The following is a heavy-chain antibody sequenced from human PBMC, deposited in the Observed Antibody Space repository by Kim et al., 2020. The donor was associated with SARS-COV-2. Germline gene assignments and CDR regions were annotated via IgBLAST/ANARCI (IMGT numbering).Heavy chain of an antibody. V-gene: IGHV1-69*13. CDR1: GGTFSSYA. CDR3: ARDPGIGTGFGELLPKFNYGMDV. Sequence: SVKVSCKASGGTFSSYAISWVRQAPGQGLEWMGGIIPIFGTANYAQKFQGRVTITADESTSTAYMELSSLRSEDTAVYYCARDPGIGTGFGELLPKFNYGMDVWGQGTTVTVSS. J-gene: IGHJ6*02. CDR2: IIPIFGTA. D-gene: IGHD3-10*01.